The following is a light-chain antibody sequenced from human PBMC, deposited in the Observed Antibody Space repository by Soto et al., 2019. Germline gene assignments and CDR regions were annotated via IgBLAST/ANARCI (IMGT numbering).Light chain of an antibody. Sequence: DIQMTQSPSTLSASVGDRVTITCRASQSISSWLAWYQQKPGKAPKHLIYKASSLESGVPSRFSGSGSGTEFTLTISSLQPDDFATYYCQQYNSRGTFGQGTKVEIK. CDR3: QQYNSRGT. V-gene: IGKV1-5*03. CDR1: QSISSW. J-gene: IGKJ1*01. CDR2: KAS.